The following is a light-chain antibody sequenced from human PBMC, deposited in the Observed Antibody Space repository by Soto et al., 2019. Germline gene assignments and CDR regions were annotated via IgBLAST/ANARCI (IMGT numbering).Light chain of an antibody. CDR2: AAS. V-gene: IGKV1-27*01. Sequence: DIQMTQSPSSLSASVGDRVTITCRASQGIRNFLAWYQQKPGKVPKLLISAASTLESGVPSRFSDSGSGTDFTLTITSLQPEDVATYYCQKYSSVITFGQGTRLEIK. CDR3: QKYSSVIT. J-gene: IGKJ5*01. CDR1: QGIRNF.